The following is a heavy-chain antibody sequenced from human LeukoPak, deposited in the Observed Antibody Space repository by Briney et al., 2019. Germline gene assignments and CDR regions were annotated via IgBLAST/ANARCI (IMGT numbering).Heavy chain of an antibody. CDR1: GLSISTYGTFSAYT. CDR3: AKYPLSGYYYLDY. V-gene: IGHV3-23*01. J-gene: IGHJ4*02. D-gene: IGHD3-9*01. Sequence: PGGSLRLSCAASGLSISTYGTFSAYTMAWVRQAPGTGLEWVSTISASGGSTYYADSVKGRFTISRDNSKNTLYLQMNSLRAEDTAVYYCAKYPLSGYYYLDYWGQGTLVTVSS. CDR2: ISASGGST.